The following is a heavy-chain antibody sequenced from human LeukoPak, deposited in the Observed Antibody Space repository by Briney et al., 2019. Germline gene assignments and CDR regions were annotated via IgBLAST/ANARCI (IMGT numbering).Heavy chain of an antibody. J-gene: IGHJ6*03. Sequence: GGSLRLSCAASGFTISSYEMNWVRQAPGKGLEWVSHISSSGSTIWYADSVKGRCTISRDNAKNSLYLQMNSLRAEDTAVYYCARVELAPYYYYMDVWGKGTTVTVSS. D-gene: IGHD1-7*01. CDR1: GFTISSYE. CDR2: ISSSGSTI. CDR3: ARVELAPYYYYMDV. V-gene: IGHV3-48*03.